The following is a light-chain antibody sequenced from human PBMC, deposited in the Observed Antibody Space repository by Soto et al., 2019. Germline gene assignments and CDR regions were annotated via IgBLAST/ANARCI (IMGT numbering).Light chain of an antibody. CDR2: DAS. CDR3: QQSYSNSIA. V-gene: IGKV1-5*01. J-gene: IGKJ5*01. Sequence: DNKMIQAPSTKSTSVGDRVTITCRASRSISSWLAWYQQKPGKAPKLLIYDASNLETGVPSRFSGSGSGTDFTFTISSLQPEDFATYYCQQSYSNSIAFGQGTRLEIK. CDR1: RSISSW.